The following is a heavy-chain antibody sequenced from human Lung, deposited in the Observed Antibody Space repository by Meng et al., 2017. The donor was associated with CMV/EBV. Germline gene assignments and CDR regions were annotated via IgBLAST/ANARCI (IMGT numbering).Heavy chain of an antibody. CDR3: ARDNYCGGSPTFDY. J-gene: IGHJ4*02. V-gene: IGHV3-48*03. D-gene: IGHD2-21*01. CDR1: GFTFSTYE. CDR2: ISSSGGTI. Sequence: GESLKISCAASGFTFSTYEMNWVRQAPGKGLEWVSYISSSGGTIYYADSVKGRFTISRDNAKSSLYLQMNSLRAEDTALYYCARDNYCGGSPTFDYWGQGTLVTVSS.